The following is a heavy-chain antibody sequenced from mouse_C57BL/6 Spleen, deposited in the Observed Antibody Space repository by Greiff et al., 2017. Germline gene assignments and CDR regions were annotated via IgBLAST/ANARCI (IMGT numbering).Heavy chain of an antibody. Sequence: VKVVESGAELVRPGASVTLSCKASGYTFTDYEMHWVKQTPVNGLEWIGAIDPETGGTADNQKFKGKAILTADKSSSTAYMELRSLTSEDSAVYYCTRGDYYGSSPFDYWGQGTTLTVSS. CDR1: GYTFTDYE. D-gene: IGHD1-1*01. CDR3: TRGDYYGSSPFDY. V-gene: IGHV1-15*01. CDR2: IDPETGGT. J-gene: IGHJ2*01.